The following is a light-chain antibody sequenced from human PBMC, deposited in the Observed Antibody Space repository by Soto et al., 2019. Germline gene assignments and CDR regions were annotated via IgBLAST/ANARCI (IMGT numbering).Light chain of an antibody. CDR1: QSISNY. CDR3: QQTYSTPR. J-gene: IGKJ2*03. V-gene: IGKV1-39*01. Sequence: DIQMTQSPSSLSASVGDRVTITCRASQSISNYLNWYQQKPGKAPNLLIYDASSLQSGVPSRFSGSGSGTDFILTISSLQPEDSATYYCQQTYSTPRFGKGTKLEIK. CDR2: DAS.